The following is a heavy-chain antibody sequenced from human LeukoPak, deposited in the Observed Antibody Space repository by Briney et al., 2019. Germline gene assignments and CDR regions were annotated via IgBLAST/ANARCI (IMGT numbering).Heavy chain of an antibody. J-gene: IGHJ4*02. Sequence: SVKVSCKVSGYTLTELSMHWVRQAPGKGLEWTGGFDPEDGETIYAQKFQGRVTMTEDTSTDTAYMELSSLRSEDTAVYYCATERGSGSYYKPLFDYWGQGTLVTVSS. CDR2: FDPEDGET. V-gene: IGHV1-24*01. CDR1: GYTLTELS. D-gene: IGHD3-10*01. CDR3: ATERGSGSYYKPLFDY.